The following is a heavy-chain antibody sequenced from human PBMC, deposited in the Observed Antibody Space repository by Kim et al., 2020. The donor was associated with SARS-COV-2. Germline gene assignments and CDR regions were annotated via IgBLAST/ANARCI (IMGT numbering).Heavy chain of an antibody. V-gene: IGHV3-49*03. CDR1: GFTFGDYA. Sequence: GGSLRLSCTASGFTFGDYAMSWFRQAPGKGLEWVGFIRSKAYGGTTEYAASVKGRFTISRDDSKSIAYLQMNSLKTEDTAVYYCTRDSEDYVWGSYRPFDYWGQGTLVTVSS. J-gene: IGHJ4*02. CDR3: TRDSEDYVWGSYRPFDY. CDR2: IRSKAYGGTT. D-gene: IGHD3-16*02.